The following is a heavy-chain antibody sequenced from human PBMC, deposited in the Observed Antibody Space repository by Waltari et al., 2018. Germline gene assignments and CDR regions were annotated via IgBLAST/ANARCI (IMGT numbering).Heavy chain of an antibody. CDR3: ARGFYGSGSYYRENDY. J-gene: IGHJ4*02. V-gene: IGHV4-31*03. D-gene: IGHD3-10*01. CDR1: CCSISSGGYY. Sequence: QVQLQESGPGLVKPSQTLSLTCTVSCCSISSGGYYWSWIRQHPGKGLEWIGYIYYSGSTYYNPSLKSRVTISVDTSKNQFSLKLSSVTAADTAVYYCARGFYGSGSYYRENDYWGQGTLVTVSS. CDR2: IYYSGST.